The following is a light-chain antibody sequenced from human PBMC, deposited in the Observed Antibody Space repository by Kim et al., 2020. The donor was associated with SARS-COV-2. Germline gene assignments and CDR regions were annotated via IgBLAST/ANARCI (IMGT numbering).Light chain of an antibody. V-gene: IGLV2-8*01. J-gene: IGLJ2*01. CDR1: SSDVGGYNY. Sequence: PGKSVTSSCTGTSSDVGGYNYVSWYQQHPGKAPKLMIYEVSKRPSGVPDRFSGSKSGNTASLTVSGLQAEDEADYYCSSYAGSNVVFGGGTQLTVL. CDR3: SSYAGSNVV. CDR2: EVS.